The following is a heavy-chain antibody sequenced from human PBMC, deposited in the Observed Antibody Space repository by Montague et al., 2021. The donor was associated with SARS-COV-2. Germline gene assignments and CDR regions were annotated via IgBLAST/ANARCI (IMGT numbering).Heavy chain of an antibody. CDR1: GGSFSTYS. CDR2: IHHGGST. CDR3: ARLGDGVVPSPILGVGPYYSYYYMDV. Sequence: SETLSLTCAVHGGSFSTYSWNWIRQPPGKGLEWIGEIHHGGSTNYNPSLKSRVTISADTSENQFSLKLTSVAAADTAVYYCARLGDGVVPSPILGVGPYYSYYYMDVWGKGTTVTASS. J-gene: IGHJ6*03. V-gene: IGHV4-34*01. D-gene: IGHD3-10*01.